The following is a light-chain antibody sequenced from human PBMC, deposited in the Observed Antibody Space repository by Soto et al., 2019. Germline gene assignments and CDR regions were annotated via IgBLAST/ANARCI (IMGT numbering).Light chain of an antibody. V-gene: IGKV3-15*01. CDR2: GAS. CDR3: QQYNNWPPLT. J-gene: IGKJ4*01. CDR1: QTVSIN. Sequence: EIVMTQSPATLSVSPGERATLSCRASQTVSINLAWYQHKPGQAPRLLIYGASSRATGVPGRFSGSGSGTEFTPTISSLQSEDFAVYYCQQYNNWPPLTFGGGTKVELK.